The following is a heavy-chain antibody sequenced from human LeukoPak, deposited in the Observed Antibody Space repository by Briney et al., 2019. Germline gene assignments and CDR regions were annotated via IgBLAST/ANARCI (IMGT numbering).Heavy chain of an antibody. V-gene: IGHV4-34*01. CDR2: INHSGST. CDR1: GGSFSGYY. D-gene: IGHD4-17*01. J-gene: IGHJ4*02. CDR3: ARAYGQDHFDY. Sequence: SETLSLTCAVYGGSFSGYYWSWIRQPPGKGLEWIGEINHSGSTNYNPSLKSRVTISVDTSKNQFSLKLSSVTAADTAVYYCARAYGQDHFDYWGQGTLVTVSS.